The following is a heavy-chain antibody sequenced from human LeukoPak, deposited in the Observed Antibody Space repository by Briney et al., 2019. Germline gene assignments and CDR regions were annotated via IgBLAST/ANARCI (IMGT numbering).Heavy chain of an antibody. D-gene: IGHD3-22*01. CDR2: IYYSGST. J-gene: IGHJ6*03. CDR3: ARLNYYDRSGYYYVGPYYYYYMDV. CDR1: GDSISSSSYN. Sequence: PSETLSLTCTVSGDSISSSSYNLGWIRQPPGKGLEWIGSIYYSGSTYYNPSLKRRVTISVDTSKNQFSLKLSSVTAADTAVYYCARLNYYDRSGYYYVGPYYYYYMDVWGKGTTVTVSS. V-gene: IGHV4-39*01.